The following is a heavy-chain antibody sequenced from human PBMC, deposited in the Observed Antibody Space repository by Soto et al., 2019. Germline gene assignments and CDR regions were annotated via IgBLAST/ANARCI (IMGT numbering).Heavy chain of an antibody. CDR1: GGSISSGDYY. CDR3: ARDRGGAYDSSGYYNNWLDP. CDR2: IYYSGST. Sequence: SETLSLTCTVSGGSISSGDYYWSWIRQPPGKGLEWIGYIYYSGSTYYNPSLESRVTISVDTSKNQFSLKLSSVTAADTAVYYCARDRGGAYDSSGYYNNWLDPWGQGTLVTVSS. V-gene: IGHV4-30-4*01. J-gene: IGHJ5*02. D-gene: IGHD3-22*01.